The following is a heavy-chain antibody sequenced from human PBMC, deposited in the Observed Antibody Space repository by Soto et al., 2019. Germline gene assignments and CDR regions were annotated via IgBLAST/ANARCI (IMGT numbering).Heavy chain of an antibody. CDR1: GFTFGDYA. CDR2: IRSKADGGTT. J-gene: IGHJ5*02. D-gene: IGHD3-9*01. CDR3: TRGYYDILTGYYDWFDP. V-gene: IGHV3-49*03. Sequence: GGSLRLSCTASGFTFGDYAMSWFRQAPGKGLEWVGFIRSKADGGTTEYAASVKGRFTISRDDSKSIAYLQMNSLKTEDTAVYYCTRGYYDILTGYYDWFDPWGQGTLVTVSS.